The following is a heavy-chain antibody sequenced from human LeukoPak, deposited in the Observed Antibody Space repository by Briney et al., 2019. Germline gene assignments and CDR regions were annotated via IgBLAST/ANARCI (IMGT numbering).Heavy chain of an antibody. CDR1: GGSISSYY. J-gene: IGHJ6*03. CDR3: ARATMTPLYYYYMDV. V-gene: IGHV4-4*07. Sequence: SETLSPTCTVSGGSISSYYWSWIRQPAGKGLEWIGRIYTSGSTNYNPSLKSRVTISVDTSKNQFSLKLSSVTAADTAVYYCARATMTPLYYYYMDVWGKGTTVTVSS. CDR2: IYTSGST. D-gene: IGHD2-15*01.